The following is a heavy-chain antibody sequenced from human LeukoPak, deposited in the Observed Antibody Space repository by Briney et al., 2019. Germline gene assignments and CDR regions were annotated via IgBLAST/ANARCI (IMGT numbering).Heavy chain of an antibody. CDR1: GYTFTSYG. Sequence: ASVKVSCKASGYTFTSYGISWVRQAPGQGLEWMGWISAYNGNTNYAQKLQGRVTMTTDTSTSTAYMELRSLRFDDTAVYYCARYHSSGYYYSYWGQGTLVTVSS. CDR2: ISAYNGNT. D-gene: IGHD3-22*01. V-gene: IGHV1-18*01. J-gene: IGHJ4*02. CDR3: ARYHSSGYYYSY.